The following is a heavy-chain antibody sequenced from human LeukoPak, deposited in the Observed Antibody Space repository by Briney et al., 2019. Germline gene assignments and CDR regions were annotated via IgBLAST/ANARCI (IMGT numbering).Heavy chain of an antibody. V-gene: IGHV4-39*07. CDR3: AGHYDGWAFDI. CDR1: GVSISSSSYH. Sequence: PSETLSLTCTVSGVSISSSSYHWDWIHQPPGKGLGWIGSIYDNGSTYYGPSLKSRVTISVDSSKNQFSLKLSSVTAADTAVYYCAGHYDGWAFDIWGQGTVVTVSS. D-gene: IGHD3-22*01. J-gene: IGHJ3*02. CDR2: IYDNGST.